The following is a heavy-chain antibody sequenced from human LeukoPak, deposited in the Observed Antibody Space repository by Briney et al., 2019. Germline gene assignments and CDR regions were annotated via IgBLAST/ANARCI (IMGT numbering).Heavy chain of an antibody. CDR1: GFTFSSYS. Sequence: GGSLRLSCAASGFTFSSYSLNWVRQAPGKGLEWVSYIRSSSSNIYYADSVKGRFTISRDNAKNSLYLQMNSLRAEDTAVYYCARSSWLEYYFDYWGQGSLVTVSS. J-gene: IGHJ4*02. D-gene: IGHD3-3*01. V-gene: IGHV3-48*01. CDR3: ARSSWLEYYFDY. CDR2: IRSSSSNI.